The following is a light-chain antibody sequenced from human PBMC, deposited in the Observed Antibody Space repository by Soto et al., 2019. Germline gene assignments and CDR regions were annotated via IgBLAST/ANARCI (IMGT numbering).Light chain of an antibody. J-gene: IGKJ1*01. CDR3: QQYNNWPRT. CDR1: QSVSSN. CDR2: GAS. V-gene: IGKV3-15*01. Sequence: EIVMTQSPATLSVSPGERATLSCRASQSVSSNLASYQQKPGQTPRLLIYGASTRATGIPARFSGSGSVTDFTLTITILQSEDFAVYYFQQYNNWPRTFGQGTKVEIK.